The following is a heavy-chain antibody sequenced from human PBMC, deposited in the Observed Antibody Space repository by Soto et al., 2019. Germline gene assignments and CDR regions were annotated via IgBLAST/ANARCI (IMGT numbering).Heavy chain of an antibody. Sequence: QVQLVQSGAEVKKPVASVKVSCKASGYTFTSYGISWVRQAPGQVLEWMGRISAYNGNTNNAQKIQGRVTMTTDTSTSTAYMNLRSLRSDDTAVYYCARVVGALGHWFDPWGQGTMVTVSS. D-gene: IGHD2-15*01. J-gene: IGHJ5*02. CDR1: GYTFTSYG. CDR3: ARVVGALGHWFDP. CDR2: ISAYNGNT. V-gene: IGHV1-18*01.